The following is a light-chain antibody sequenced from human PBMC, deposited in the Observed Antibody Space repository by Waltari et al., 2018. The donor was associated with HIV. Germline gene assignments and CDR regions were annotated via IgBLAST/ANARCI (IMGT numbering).Light chain of an antibody. J-gene: IGKJ2*01. Sequence: DIVLTQSPDSLVVSLGERATINCKSSRTLLYSSNNKHYLAWYQLKPGQTPKLLFYWASTRESGVPDRFTASGSRTDFALTITNLQAEDVAVYYGQQYFFPPRFTFGQGTKLQI. CDR2: WAS. CDR3: QQYFFPPRFT. CDR1: RTLLYSSNNKHY. V-gene: IGKV4-1*01.